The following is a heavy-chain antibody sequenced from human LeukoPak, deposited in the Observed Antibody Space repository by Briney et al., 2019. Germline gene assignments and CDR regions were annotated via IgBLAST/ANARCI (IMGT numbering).Heavy chain of an antibody. J-gene: IGHJ4*02. Sequence: GGSLRLSCAASGFTFNNYVMNWIRQASGKGLEWVSIISAIDTTTYYADSVKGRFTISRDNSKNTLYLQMNSLRAEDTAVYYCAKDRNYYDRSAYYDYWGQGTLVTVSS. V-gene: IGHV3-23*01. D-gene: IGHD3-22*01. CDR2: ISAIDTTT. CDR3: AKDRNYYDRSAYYDY. CDR1: GFTFNNYV.